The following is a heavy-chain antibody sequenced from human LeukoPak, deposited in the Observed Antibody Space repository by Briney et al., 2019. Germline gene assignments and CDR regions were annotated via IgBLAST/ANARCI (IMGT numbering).Heavy chain of an antibody. V-gene: IGHV3-33*01. D-gene: IGHD4-23*01. CDR1: GFTFSSYG. J-gene: IGHJ6*02. CDR3: ARSGGNAGPYYYYGMDV. CDR2: IWYEGSNK. Sequence: PGRSLRLSCAASGFTFSSYGMHWVRQAPGKGLEWVAVIWYEGSNKYYGDSVKGRFIISRDNSKNTLYLQMNSLRAEDTAVYYCARSGGNAGPYYYYGMDVWGQGTTVTVSS.